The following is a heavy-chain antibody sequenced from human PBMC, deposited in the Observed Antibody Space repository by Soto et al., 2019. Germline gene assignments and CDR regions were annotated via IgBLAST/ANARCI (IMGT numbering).Heavy chain of an antibody. D-gene: IGHD2-15*01. CDR2: INAGNGNT. V-gene: IGHV1-3*01. J-gene: IGHJ4*02. CDR1: GYTFTSYA. Sequence: ASVKVSCKAAGYTFTSYAMHWVRQAPGQRLEWMGWINAGNGNTKYSQKFQGRVTITRDTSASTAYMELSSLRSEDTAVYYCARVPGSGGSCLDYWGQGTLVTVSS. CDR3: ARVPGSGGSCLDY.